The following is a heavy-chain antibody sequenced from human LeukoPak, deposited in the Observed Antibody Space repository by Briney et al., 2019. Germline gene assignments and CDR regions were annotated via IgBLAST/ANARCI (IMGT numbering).Heavy chain of an antibody. V-gene: IGHV3-30-3*01. J-gene: IGHJ4*02. Sequence: GGSLRLSCAASGFTFSSYAMHWVRQAPGKGLEWVAVISYDGSNKYYADSVKGRFTISRGNSKNTLYLQMNSLRAEDTAVYYCAKDVPTAYFDYWGQGTLVTVSS. CDR1: GFTFSSYA. CDR3: AKDVPTAYFDY. CDR2: ISYDGSNK. D-gene: IGHD2-2*01.